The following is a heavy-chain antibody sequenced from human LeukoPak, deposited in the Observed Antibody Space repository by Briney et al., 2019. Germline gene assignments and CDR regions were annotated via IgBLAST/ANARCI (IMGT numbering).Heavy chain of an antibody. Sequence: SETLSLTCAVSGGSISSSNWWSWVRQPPGKGLEWIGEIYHSGSTNYNPSLKSRVTISVDKSKNQFSLKLSSVTAADTAVYYCARDLDGYSSSWYAWFAPWGQGTLVTVSS. J-gene: IGHJ5*02. CDR2: IYHSGST. V-gene: IGHV4-4*02. CDR1: GGSISSSNW. CDR3: ARDLDGYSSSWYAWFAP. D-gene: IGHD6-13*01.